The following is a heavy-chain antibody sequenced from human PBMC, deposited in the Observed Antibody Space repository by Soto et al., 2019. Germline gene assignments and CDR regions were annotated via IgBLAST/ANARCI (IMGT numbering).Heavy chain of an antibody. CDR2: IYSAGNT. CDR1: GFTVSSSY. J-gene: IGHJ6*02. CDR3: XXXXXXTYGMDV. V-gene: IGHV3-66*01. Sequence: EVQVLESGGGLVQPGGSLRLSCAASGFTVSSSYMTWVRQAPGKGLEWVSVIYSAGNTYYADSVKGRFTISRDNSKNTXXXXXXXXXXXXXXXXXXXXXXXXTYGMDVWGQGTTVTVSS.